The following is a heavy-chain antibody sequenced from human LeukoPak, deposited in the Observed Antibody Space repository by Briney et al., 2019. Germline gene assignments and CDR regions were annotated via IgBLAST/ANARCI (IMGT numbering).Heavy chain of an antibody. D-gene: IGHD3-3*02. CDR3: ATKAQLWSGYYPFDY. Sequence: ASVKVSCKASGYTFTSYGISWVRQAPGQGLEWMGWISAYNGNTNYAQKLQGRVTMTEDTSTDTAYMELSSLRSEDTAVYYCATKAQLWSGYYPFDYWGQGTLVTVSS. CDR1: GYTFTSYG. J-gene: IGHJ4*02. CDR2: ISAYNGNT. V-gene: IGHV1-18*01.